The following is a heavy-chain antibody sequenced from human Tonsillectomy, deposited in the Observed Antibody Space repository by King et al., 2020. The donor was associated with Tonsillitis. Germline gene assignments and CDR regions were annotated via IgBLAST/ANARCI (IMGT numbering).Heavy chain of an antibody. CDR2: INHSGST. Sequence: VQLQQWGAGLLKPSETLSLTCAVYGGSFRGYYWSWIRQSPGKGLEWIGEINHSGSTNYNPSLKSRVTISIDTSKNQLSLKLTSAIAADTAVNYCARGRVGVNYNYGMDVWGQGTTVTVSS. CDR3: ARGRVGVNYNYGMDV. CDR1: GGSFRGYY. D-gene: IGHD1-26*01. J-gene: IGHJ6*02. V-gene: IGHV4-34*01.